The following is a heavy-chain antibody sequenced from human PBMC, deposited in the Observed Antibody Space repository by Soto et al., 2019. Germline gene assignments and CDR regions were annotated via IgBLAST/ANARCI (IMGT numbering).Heavy chain of an antibody. J-gene: IGHJ4*02. Sequence: QLQLVQSGAQVTKPGASVKVSCRISGPTFITYFIHWVRQAPGQGLEWMGWIGAKRGGTTYEQKFRGRVTMTRDTSINKASMDLNRLTSDDTAMYYCARVSVDVPEWGQGTLITVSS. D-gene: IGHD5-12*01. CDR1: GPTFITYF. CDR3: ARVSVDVPE. CDR2: IGAKRGGT. V-gene: IGHV1-2*02.